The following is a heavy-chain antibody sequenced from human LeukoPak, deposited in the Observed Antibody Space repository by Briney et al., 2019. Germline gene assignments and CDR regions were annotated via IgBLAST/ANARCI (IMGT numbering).Heavy chain of an antibody. J-gene: IGHJ3*02. CDR3: ASPRYSSSPYAFDI. V-gene: IGHV3-21*01. CDR1: GFTFSSYS. Sequence: GGSLRLSCAASGFTFSSYSMNWVRQPPGKGLAWDSSISSSSSYIYYADSVKGRFTISRDNAKNSLYLQMNSLRAEDTAVYYCASPRYSSSPYAFDIWGQGTMVTVSS. CDR2: ISSSSSYI. D-gene: IGHD6-6*01.